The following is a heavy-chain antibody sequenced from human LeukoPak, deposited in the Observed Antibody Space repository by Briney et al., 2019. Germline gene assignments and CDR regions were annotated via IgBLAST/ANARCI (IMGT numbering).Heavy chain of an antibody. CDR1: GYTFASYY. J-gene: IGHJ5*02. V-gene: IGHV1-46*01. CDR2: FNPSGAGT. Sequence: ASVKVSCKASGYTFASYYVHWVRQAPGQGLEWMGIFNPSGAGTNYAQKFQGRVAMTRDMSTSTVYMELSSLRSEDTAVYYCARAGHSSCSGWFPPRGLGPLVTASS. D-gene: IGHD3-10*02. CDR3: ARAGHSSCSGWFPP.